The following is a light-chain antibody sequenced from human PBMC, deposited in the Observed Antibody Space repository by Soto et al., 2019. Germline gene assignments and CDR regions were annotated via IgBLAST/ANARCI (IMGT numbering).Light chain of an antibody. J-gene: IGKJ5*01. CDR2: DVS. CDR1: QGVTTN. V-gene: IGKV3-15*01. CDR3: QQYNNSPFS. Sequence: EIRMTQSPGTLSVSPGERATLSCRAAQGVTTNFAWYQQKSGQSPRLLIYDVSNRATGVPARFSGSGSETDFTLTISGLRSEDSAVYFCQQYNNSPFSFGQGTRLEIK.